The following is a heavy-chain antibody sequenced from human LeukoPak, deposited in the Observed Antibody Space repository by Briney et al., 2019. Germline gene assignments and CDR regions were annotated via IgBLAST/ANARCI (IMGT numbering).Heavy chain of an antibody. Sequence: PGGSLGLSCAASGFSFSTYWMSWVRQAPGKGPEWVANIKQDGSEKYYVDSVKGRLTISRENAKNSVYLQMNSLRAEDTAVYYCARVGSFTHQWSGWGQGTLVIVSS. CDR2: IKQDGSEK. J-gene: IGHJ4*02. CDR3: ARVGSFTHQWSG. D-gene: IGHD2-15*01. V-gene: IGHV3-7*03. CDR1: GFSFSTYW.